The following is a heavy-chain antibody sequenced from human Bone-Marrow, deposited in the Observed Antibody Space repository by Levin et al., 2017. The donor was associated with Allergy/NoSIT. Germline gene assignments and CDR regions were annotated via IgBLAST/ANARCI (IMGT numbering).Heavy chain of an antibody. D-gene: IGHD2-15*01. Sequence: GGSLRLSCAASGFNFTNAWMSWVRQAPGKGLEWVGRIKSRNDGGTTDYAAPMKGRFIISKDVSKNTLYLQMNSLKTQDTAVYYCSTEGGHCSGGSCYLLPFYYGMDVWGQGTTVTVSS. V-gene: IGHV3-15*01. CDR3: STEGGHCSGGSCYLLPFYYGMDV. CDR1: GFNFTNAW. CDR2: IKSRNDGGTT. J-gene: IGHJ6*02.